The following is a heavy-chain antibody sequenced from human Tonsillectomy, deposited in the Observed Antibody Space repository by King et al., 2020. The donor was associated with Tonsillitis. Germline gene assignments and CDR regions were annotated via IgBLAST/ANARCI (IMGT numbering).Heavy chain of an antibody. CDR1: GYTFTGYY. V-gene: IGHV1-2*02. J-gene: IGHJ3*02. Sequence: QLVQSGAEVKKPGASGKVSCKASGYTFTGYYMHWVRQAPGQGLEWIGWINPNSGGTNYAQKFQGRVTMTRDTSISTAYMELSRLRSDDTAVYYCAREPYSSSWDDAFDIWGQGTMVTVSS. D-gene: IGHD6-13*01. CDR2: INPNSGGT. CDR3: AREPYSSSWDDAFDI.